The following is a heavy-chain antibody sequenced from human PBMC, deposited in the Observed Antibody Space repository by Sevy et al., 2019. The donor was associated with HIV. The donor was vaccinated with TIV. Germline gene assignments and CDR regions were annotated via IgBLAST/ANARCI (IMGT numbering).Heavy chain of an antibody. CDR3: ARQRQYQLLSYYYYGMDV. V-gene: IGHV1-18*01. J-gene: IGHJ6*02. D-gene: IGHD2-2*01. CDR1: GYTFTSYG. Sequence: ASVKVSCKASGYTFTSYGISWVRQAPGQGLEWMGWISAYNGNTNYAQKLQGRVTMTTDTSTRTAYMEQRSLRSDDTAVYYCARQRQYQLLSYYYYGMDVWGQGPTVTVSS. CDR2: ISAYNGNT.